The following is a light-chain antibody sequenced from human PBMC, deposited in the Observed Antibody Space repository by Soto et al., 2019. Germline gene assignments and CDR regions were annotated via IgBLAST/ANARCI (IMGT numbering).Light chain of an antibody. V-gene: IGKV3-20*01. J-gene: IGKJ4*01. CDR1: QGVSSTY. CDR3: QQYGSSPLT. Sequence: IVLTQSPGTLSLSPGERVTLSCRASQGVSSTYVAWYEQKPGQAPRLLIHGASSRATGIPDRFSGSGSGTDFTLTISRLEPEDSAVYYCQQYGSSPLTFGGGTKVDI. CDR2: GAS.